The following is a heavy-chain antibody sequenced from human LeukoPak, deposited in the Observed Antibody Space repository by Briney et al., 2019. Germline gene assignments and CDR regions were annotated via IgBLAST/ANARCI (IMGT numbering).Heavy chain of an antibody. CDR3: ARLHDYYWYFDL. D-gene: IGHD5-12*01. J-gene: IGHJ2*01. V-gene: IGHV1-46*01. CDR1: GYTFIRNH. CDR2: TNPSGGGT. Sequence: ASVKVSCKASGYTFIRNHIHWVRQAPGQGLEWMGITNPSGGGTTYAQKFQGRVTMTRDTSTSTVYMELSSLRSEDTAVYYCARLHDYYWYFDLWGRGTLVTVSS.